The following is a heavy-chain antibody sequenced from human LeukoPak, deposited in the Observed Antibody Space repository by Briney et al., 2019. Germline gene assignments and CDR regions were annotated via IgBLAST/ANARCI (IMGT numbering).Heavy chain of an antibody. CDR2: ISGSGGST. V-gene: IGHV3-23*01. Sequence: TGGSLRLSCAASGFTFSSYAMSWVRQAPGKGLEWVSAISGSGGSTYYADSVKGRFTISRDNSKNTLYLQMNSLRVEDTAVYYCAKIRGIVVVPAARTNYFDYWGQGTLVTVSS. D-gene: IGHD2-2*01. CDR3: AKIRGIVVVPAARTNYFDY. CDR1: GFTFSSYA. J-gene: IGHJ4*02.